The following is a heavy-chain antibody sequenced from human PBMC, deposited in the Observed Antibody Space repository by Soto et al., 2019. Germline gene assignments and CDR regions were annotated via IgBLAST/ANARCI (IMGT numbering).Heavy chain of an antibody. J-gene: IGHJ3*02. D-gene: IGHD3-22*01. V-gene: IGHV1-18*01. CDR2: ISAYNGNT. Sequence: ASVKVSCKASGYTFTSYGISWVRQAPGQGLEWMGWISAYNGNTNYAQKLQGRVTMTTDTSTSTAYMELRSLRSDDTAVYYCARSKVPYYYDSSGYGAFDIWGQGTMVTVSS. CDR1: GYTFTSYG. CDR3: ARSKVPYYYDSSGYGAFDI.